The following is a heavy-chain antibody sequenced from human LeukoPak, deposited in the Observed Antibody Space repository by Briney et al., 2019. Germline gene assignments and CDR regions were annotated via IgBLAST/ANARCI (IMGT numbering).Heavy chain of an antibody. CDR1: GFTFRNYA. J-gene: IGHJ5*02. V-gene: IGHV3-23*01. D-gene: IGHD6-25*01. Sequence: GGSLRLSCAASGFTFRNYAMRWVRQAPGKGLEWVSSISGSAMYTDYADSVKGRFTISRDNSKNTLYLQMNGLRAEDTAVYFCAKGRIGAAVNWFDPWGQGSLVTVSS. CDR3: AKGRIGAAVNWFDP. CDR2: ISGSAMYT.